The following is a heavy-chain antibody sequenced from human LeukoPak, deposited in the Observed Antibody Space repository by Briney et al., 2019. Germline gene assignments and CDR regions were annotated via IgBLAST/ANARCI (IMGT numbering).Heavy chain of an antibody. CDR3: AKEGDCSTTSCLTGGLDV. J-gene: IGHJ6*04. CDR2: IYTDGST. CDR1: GFLVSANY. V-gene: IGHV3-53*01. Sequence: GGSLSLSCAASGFLVSANYMSWVRQAPAKGLVGVSVIYTDGSTYYAESVKGRFTISRDNSKNTVYLQMTSLRAEDTAVYYCAKEGDCSTTSCLTGGLDVWGKGTTVTVS. D-gene: IGHD2-2*01.